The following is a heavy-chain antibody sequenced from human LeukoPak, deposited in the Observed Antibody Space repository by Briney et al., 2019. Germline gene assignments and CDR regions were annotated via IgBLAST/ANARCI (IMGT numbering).Heavy chain of an antibody. J-gene: IGHJ3*02. V-gene: IGHV4-59*04. D-gene: IGHD5-12*01. CDR1: GGSINSGY. Sequence: PSETLSLTCSVSGGSINSGYWSWIRQSPGKGLEWIGNIYSGGSTYYTPSLKSRVTISVDTSKNQFSLKLSSVTAADTAIYFCARHSRSGSGGYENAFDIWGQGTMVTVSS. CDR2: IYSGGST. CDR3: ARHSRSGSGGYENAFDI.